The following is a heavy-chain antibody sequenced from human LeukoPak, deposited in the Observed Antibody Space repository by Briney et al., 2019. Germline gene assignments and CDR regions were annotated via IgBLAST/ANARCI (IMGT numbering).Heavy chain of an antibody. D-gene: IGHD2-15*01. V-gene: IGHV4-31*03. CDR3: ARYCSGGSCYSVPYSRNWFDP. CDR1: GVSISSGGYY. CDR2: IYYSGST. J-gene: IGHJ5*02. Sequence: SQTLSLTCTVSGVSISSGGYYWSWIRQHPGKGLEWIGYIYYSGSTYYNPSLKSRVTISVDTSKNQFSLKLSSVTAADTAVYYCARYCSGGSCYSVPYSRNWFDPWGQGTLVTVSS.